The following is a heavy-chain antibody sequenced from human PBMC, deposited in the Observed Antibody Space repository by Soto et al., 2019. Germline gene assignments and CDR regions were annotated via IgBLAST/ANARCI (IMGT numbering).Heavy chain of an antibody. D-gene: IGHD1-1*01. CDR2: MIHSGGT. J-gene: IGHJ3*02. CDR3: SRVARGTATTVVDAFDI. Sequence: QVQLQQWGAGLLKPSETLSLTCAVYGGFVSSGSYYWSWIRQPPGKGLEWIGEMIHSGGTHFNPSLKSRVTISGDTSKNQFSLKVSSVTAADTGLYYWSRVARGTATTVVDAFDIWGPGTMVTVSS. CDR1: GGFVSSGSYY. V-gene: IGHV4-34*12.